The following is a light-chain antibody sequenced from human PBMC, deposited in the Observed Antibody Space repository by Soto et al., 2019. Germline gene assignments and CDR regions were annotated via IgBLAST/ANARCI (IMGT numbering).Light chain of an antibody. J-gene: IGKJ2*01. CDR3: QQYYNTPSYT. Sequence: DIVMTQSPDSLAVSLGERATINCKSSQSVLYSSNNKNYLAWYQQKPGLPPKLLIYWASTRESGVPDRFSGIGSGTEFTLTISSLQAEDVAVYYCQQYYNTPSYTFGQGTKLEIK. CDR2: WAS. CDR1: QSVLYSSNNKNY. V-gene: IGKV4-1*01.